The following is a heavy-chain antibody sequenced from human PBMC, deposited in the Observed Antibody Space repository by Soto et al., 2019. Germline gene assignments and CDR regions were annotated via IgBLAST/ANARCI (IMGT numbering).Heavy chain of an antibody. CDR3: AKDAKGGYCSSTSCPFDY. CDR1: RFTFSSYA. CDR2: ISGSGGST. J-gene: IGHJ4*02. D-gene: IGHD2-2*01. Sequence: GWSLRLSCAASRFTFSSYAMSWVRQAPGKGLEWVSAISGSGGSTYYADSVKGRFTISRDNSKNTLYLQMNSLRAEDTAVYYCAKDAKGGYCSSTSCPFDYWGQGTLVTVSS. V-gene: IGHV3-23*01.